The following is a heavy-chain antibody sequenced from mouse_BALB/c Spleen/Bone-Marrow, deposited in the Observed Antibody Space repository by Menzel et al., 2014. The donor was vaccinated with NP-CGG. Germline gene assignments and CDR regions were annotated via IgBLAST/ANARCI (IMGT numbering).Heavy chain of an antibody. CDR3: AFYYYGSSPFAY. CDR1: GFNIKDTY. Sequence: EVQVVESGAELVKPGASVKLSCTASGFNIKDTYMHWVKQRPEQGLEWIGRIDPANGNTKYDPKFQGKATITADTSSNTAYLQFSSLTSEDTAVYYCAFYYYGSSPFAYWGQGTLVTVSA. V-gene: IGHV14-3*02. CDR2: IDPANGNT. J-gene: IGHJ3*01. D-gene: IGHD1-1*01.